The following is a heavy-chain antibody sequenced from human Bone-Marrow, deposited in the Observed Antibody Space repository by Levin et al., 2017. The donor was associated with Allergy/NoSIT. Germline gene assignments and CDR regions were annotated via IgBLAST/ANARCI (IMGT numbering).Heavy chain of an antibody. Sequence: ASVKVSCTASGFTFSTYWMHWVRQAPGKGLVWVSRINSDGSSTNYADSVKGRFTISRDNANNTLSLQLNSLRAEDTAIYYCARRSDYSSRAFDYWGQGALVTVSS. CDR3: ARRSDYSSRAFDY. CDR2: INSDGSST. D-gene: IGHD4-17*01. J-gene: IGHJ4*02. V-gene: IGHV3-74*01. CDR1: GFTFSTYW.